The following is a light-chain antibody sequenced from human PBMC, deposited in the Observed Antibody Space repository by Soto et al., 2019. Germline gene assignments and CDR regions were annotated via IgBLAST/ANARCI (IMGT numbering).Light chain of an antibody. CDR1: QDISTY. J-gene: IGKJ1*01. CDR3: QQSYSTTWT. Sequence: DIKMTQSPSSLSASVGDRVTITFRASQDISTYLNWYQQKPGKAPKLLIYAASSLQSGVPSRFSGSGSETDFTLTISSLQPEDFATYSCQQSYSTTWTFGQGTKVDIK. V-gene: IGKV1-39*01. CDR2: AAS.